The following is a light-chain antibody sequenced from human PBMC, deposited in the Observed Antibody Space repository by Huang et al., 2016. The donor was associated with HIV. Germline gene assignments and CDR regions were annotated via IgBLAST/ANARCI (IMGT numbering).Light chain of an antibody. CDR1: QSICNK. CDR3: QQSYSSWWT. CDR2: KAS. V-gene: IGKV1-39*01. Sequence: DIQMIQPPSSLSASVGDTVTITCRASQSICNKVHWYQQKPGKAPNILIYKASNLQSGVPSRFSGSGSGTDFTLTIRGLQPEDFAVYYCQQSYSSWWTFGQGTKVEI. J-gene: IGKJ1*01.